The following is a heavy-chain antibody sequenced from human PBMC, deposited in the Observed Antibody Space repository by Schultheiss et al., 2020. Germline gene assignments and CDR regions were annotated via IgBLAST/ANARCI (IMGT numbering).Heavy chain of an antibody. J-gene: IGHJ2*01. Sequence: GGSLRLSCAASGFTFSSYGMNWVRQAPGKGLEWVAVISYDGSNKYYADSVKGRFTISRDNAKNSLYLQMNSLRAEDTALYYCAKDQGFDLWGRGTLVTVSS. V-gene: IGHV3-30*18. CDR3: AKDQGFDL. CDR2: ISYDGSNK. CDR1: GFTFSSYG.